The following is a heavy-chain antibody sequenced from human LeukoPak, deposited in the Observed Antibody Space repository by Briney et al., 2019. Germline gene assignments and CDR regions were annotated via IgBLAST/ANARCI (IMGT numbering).Heavy chain of an antibody. V-gene: IGHV1-18*01. Sequence: PGASVKVSCKASGYTFTSYGISWVRQAPGQGLEWMGWISAYNGNTNYAQKLRGRVTMTTDTSTSTAYMELRSLRSDDTAVYYCARDWGTGIVGATTFDYWGQGTLVTVSS. CDR1: GYTFTSYG. CDR3: ARDWGTGIVGATTFDY. CDR2: ISAYNGNT. J-gene: IGHJ4*02. D-gene: IGHD1-26*01.